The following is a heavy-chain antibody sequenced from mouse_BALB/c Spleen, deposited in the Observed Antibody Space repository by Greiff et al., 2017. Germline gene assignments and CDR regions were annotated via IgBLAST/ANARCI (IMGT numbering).Heavy chain of an antibody. CDR1: GFTFTDYY. J-gene: IGHJ2*01. Sequence: EVKLVESGGGLVQPGGSLRLSCATSGFTFTDYYMSWVRQPPGKALEWLGFIRNKANGYTTEYSASVKGRFTISRDNSQSILYLQMNTLRAEDSATYYCARWDYYGSSYFFDYWGQGTTLTVSS. D-gene: IGHD1-1*01. V-gene: IGHV7-3*02. CDR2: IRNKANGYTT. CDR3: ARWDYYGSSYFFDY.